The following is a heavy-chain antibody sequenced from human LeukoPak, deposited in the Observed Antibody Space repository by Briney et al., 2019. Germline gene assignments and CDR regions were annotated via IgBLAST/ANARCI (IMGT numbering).Heavy chain of an antibody. CDR2: TYHRSKWYS. Sequence: SQTLSLTCAISGDSVSSNSAAWTWIRQSPSRGLEWLGRTYHRSKWYSDYAVSVRSRITINPDTSKNQFSLQLNSVTPEDTAVYYCARASDIAMVGGFYYYGMDVWGQGTTVTVSS. V-gene: IGHV6-1*01. J-gene: IGHJ6*02. CDR3: ARASDIAMVGGFYYYGMDV. D-gene: IGHD5-18*01. CDR1: GDSVSSNSAA.